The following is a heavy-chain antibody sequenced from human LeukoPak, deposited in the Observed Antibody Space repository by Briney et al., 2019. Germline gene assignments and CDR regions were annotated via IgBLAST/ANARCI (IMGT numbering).Heavy chain of an antibody. CDR1: EFTFSSYS. Sequence: GGSLRLSCAASEFTFSSYSMNCVRQAPGKGLDSVSSISSSSSYIYYADSVKGRFTISRDNAKNSLYLPMNSLRAEDTAVYYCARDEDYVWGSYRLDYWGQAPLVTVSS. CDR3: ARDEDYVWGSYRLDY. D-gene: IGHD3-16*02. J-gene: IGHJ4*02. V-gene: IGHV3-21*01. CDR2: ISSSSSYI.